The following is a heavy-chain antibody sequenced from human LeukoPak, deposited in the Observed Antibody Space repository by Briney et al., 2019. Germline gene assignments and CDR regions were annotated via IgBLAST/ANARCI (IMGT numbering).Heavy chain of an antibody. D-gene: IGHD2-21*01. J-gene: IGHJ3*01. V-gene: IGHV5-51*01. CDR2: IYPGDSDT. CDR1: GYTFTNYW. Sequence: RGESLKISCKASGYTFTNYWFGWVRQMPGKGLEWMGSIYPGDSDTRYNPSFQGQVTISVDKSISTAYVQWSSMKPSETAMYYCARPLEKYCGAGCHPDAFELWGQGTMVTVSS. CDR3: ARPLEKYCGAGCHPDAFEL.